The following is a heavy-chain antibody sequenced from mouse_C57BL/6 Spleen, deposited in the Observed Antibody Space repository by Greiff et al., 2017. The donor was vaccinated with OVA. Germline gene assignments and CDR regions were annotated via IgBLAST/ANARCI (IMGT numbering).Heavy chain of an antibody. CDR1: GYTFTSYW. J-gene: IGHJ4*01. V-gene: IGHV1-72*01. CDR3: AREEIYYDYDGSGYYAMDY. CDR2: IYPNSGGT. D-gene: IGHD2-4*01. Sequence: QVQLQQPGAELVKPGASVKLSCKASGYTFTSYWMHWVKQRPGRGLEWIGRIYPNSGGTKYNEKFKSKATLTEDKPSSTAYMKLSSLTSEDSAVYYCAREEIYYDYDGSGYYAMDYWGQGTSVTVSS.